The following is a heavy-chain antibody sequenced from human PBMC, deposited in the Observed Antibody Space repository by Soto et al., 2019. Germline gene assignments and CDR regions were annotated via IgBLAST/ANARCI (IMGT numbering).Heavy chain of an antibody. J-gene: IGHJ4*02. CDR1: GGSISSYY. Sequence: SETLSLTCTASGGSISSYYWSWIRQPPGKGLEWIGYIYYSGSTNYNPSLKSRVTISVDTSKNQFSLKLSSVTAADTAVYYCARLPYSSSSGNDYWGQGTLVTVSS. CDR3: ARLPYSSSSGNDY. V-gene: IGHV4-59*01. CDR2: IYYSGST. D-gene: IGHD6-6*01.